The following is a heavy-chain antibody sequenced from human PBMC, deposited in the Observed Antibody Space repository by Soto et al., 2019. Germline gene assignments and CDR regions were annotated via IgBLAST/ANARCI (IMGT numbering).Heavy chain of an antibody. Sequence: ASVRVSCKASGYTFTSYGISWVRQAPGQGLEWMGWISAYNGNANYAQKLQGRVTMTTDTSTSTAYMELRSLRSDDTAVYYCARDPALACPRGEISFDYWGQGTLVTVSS. V-gene: IGHV1-18*01. CDR3: ARDPALACPRGEISFDY. CDR2: ISAYNGNA. D-gene: IGHD2-21*01. J-gene: IGHJ4*02. CDR1: GYTFTSYG.